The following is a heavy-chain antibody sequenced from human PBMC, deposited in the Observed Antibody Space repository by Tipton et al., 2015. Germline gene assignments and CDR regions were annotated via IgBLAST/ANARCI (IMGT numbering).Heavy chain of an antibody. V-gene: IGHV4-4*07. Sequence: TLSLTCTVSGGSISGSHWYWFRQPAGKGLEWIGGVSTSGSTNYNSSLKSRVTTSVDTSKDQFSLRLSSVTAADTAVYYCARDGGGAIPDYWGQGTLVTVSS. CDR3: ARDGGGAIPDY. D-gene: IGHD1-26*01. J-gene: IGHJ4*02. CDR2: VSTSGST. CDR1: GGSISGSH.